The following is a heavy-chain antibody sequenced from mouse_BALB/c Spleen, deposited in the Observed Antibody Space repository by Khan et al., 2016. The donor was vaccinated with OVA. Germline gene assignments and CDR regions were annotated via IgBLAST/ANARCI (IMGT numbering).Heavy chain of an antibody. CDR3: ANDGAYYRSDGWFAY. CDR2: INPSSGYT. Sequence: QVQLQQSGAELARPGASVKMSCKASGYTFTTYTMHWVKQRPGQGLEWIGYINPSSGYTNYNQKFKGKATLTADKSSSTAYMQLSSLTSEDSAVYYCANDGAYYRSDGWFAYWGQGTLVTVSA. D-gene: IGHD2-14*01. V-gene: IGHV1-4*01. CDR1: GYTFTTYT. J-gene: IGHJ3*01.